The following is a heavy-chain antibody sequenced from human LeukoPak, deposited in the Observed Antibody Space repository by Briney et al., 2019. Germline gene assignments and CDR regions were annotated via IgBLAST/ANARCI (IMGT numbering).Heavy chain of an antibody. J-gene: IGHJ4*02. D-gene: IGHD2-21*01. CDR1: GGTFSSYA. Sequence: SVKVSCKASGGTFSSYAISWVRQAPGQGLEWMGRIIPIFGTANYAQKFQGRVTITTDESMSTAYMELSSLSSEDTAVYYCARDQSPQYGGFDYWGQGTLVTVSS. CDR3: ARDQSPQYGGFDY. CDR2: IIPIFGTA. V-gene: IGHV1-69*05.